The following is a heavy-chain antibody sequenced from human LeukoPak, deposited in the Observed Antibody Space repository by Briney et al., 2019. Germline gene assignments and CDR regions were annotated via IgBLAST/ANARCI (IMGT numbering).Heavy chain of an antibody. V-gene: IGHV1-8*03. CDR2: MNPNSGNT. CDR3: ARGMGSSSWYWDAFDI. CDR1: GYTFTSYD. D-gene: IGHD6-13*01. J-gene: IGHJ3*02. Sequence: ASVKVSCKASGYTFTSYDINWVRQATGQGLEWMGWMNPNSGNTGYAQKFQGRVTITRNTSISTAYMELNSLRSEDTAVYYCARGMGSSSWYWDAFDIWGQGTMVTVSS.